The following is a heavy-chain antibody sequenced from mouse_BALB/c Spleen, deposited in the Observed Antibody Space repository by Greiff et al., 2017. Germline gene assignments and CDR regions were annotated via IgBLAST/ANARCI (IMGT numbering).Heavy chain of an antibody. CDR2: ISSGSSTI. CDR3: ARSDGNLDY. V-gene: IGHV5-17*02. J-gene: IGHJ2*01. Sequence: DVKLVESGGGLVQPGGSRKLSCAASGFTFSSFGMHWVRQAPEKGLEWVAYISSGSSTIYYADTVKGRFTISRDNPKNTLFLQMTSLRSENTAMYYCARSDGNLDYWGQGTTLTVSS. CDR1: GFTFSSFG. D-gene: IGHD1-1*01.